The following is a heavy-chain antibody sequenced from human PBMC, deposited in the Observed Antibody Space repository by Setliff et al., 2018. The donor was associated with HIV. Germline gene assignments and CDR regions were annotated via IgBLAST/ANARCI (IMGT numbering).Heavy chain of an antibody. CDR1: GGSISSSSYY. V-gene: IGHV4-39*01. J-gene: IGHJ2*01. Sequence: LSLTCTVSGGSISSSSYYWGWIRQPPGKGLEWIGSIYYSGSTYYNPSLKSRITISVDTSKNQFSLKLSSVTAADTAVYYCARPGGDIVLEKHYWYFDLWGRGTLVTVSS. CDR3: ARPGGDIVLEKHYWYFDL. D-gene: IGHD2-8*01. CDR2: IYYSGST.